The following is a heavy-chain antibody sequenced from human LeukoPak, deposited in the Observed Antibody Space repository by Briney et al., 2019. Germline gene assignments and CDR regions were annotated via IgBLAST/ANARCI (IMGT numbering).Heavy chain of an antibody. D-gene: IGHD5-24*01. CDR1: GGSISSYY. Sequence: KSSETLSLTCTVSGGSISSYYWSWIRQPPGKGLEWIGYIYYSGSTNYNPSLKSRVTISVDTSKNQFSLKLSSVTAADTAVYYCAREEATRGYMDVWGKGTTVTVSS. CDR2: IYYSGST. V-gene: IGHV4-59*01. CDR3: AREEATRGYMDV. J-gene: IGHJ6*03.